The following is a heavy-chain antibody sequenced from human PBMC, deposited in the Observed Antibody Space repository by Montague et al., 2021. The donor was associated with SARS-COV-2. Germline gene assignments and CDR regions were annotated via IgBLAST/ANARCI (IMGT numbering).Heavy chain of an antibody. D-gene: IGHD3-22*01. J-gene: IGHJ4*02. CDR3: ARHGKTRIVMIVVVIGYFDY. CDR1: GGSISSSSYY. CDR2: IYYSGST. V-gene: IGHV4-39*01. Sequence: SETLSLTCTVSGGSISSSSYYWGWIRQPPGKGLEWIGSIYYSGSTYYXPSLKIRVTISVDTSKNQFSLKLSSVTAADTAVYYWARHGKTRIVMIVVVIGYFDYWGQGNLVTVSS.